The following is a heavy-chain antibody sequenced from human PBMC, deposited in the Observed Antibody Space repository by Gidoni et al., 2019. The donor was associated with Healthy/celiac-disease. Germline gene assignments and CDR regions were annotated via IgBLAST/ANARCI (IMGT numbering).Heavy chain of an antibody. D-gene: IGHD5-18*01. CDR2: ISSSSSYI. CDR3: ARVGGRRSGYGYGLLDY. J-gene: IGHJ4*02. V-gene: IGHV3-21*01. Sequence: EVQLVESGGGLVKPGGSLRLSCAASGFPFSSYSMNWVRQAPGKGLEWVSSISSSSSYIYYADSVKGRFTISRDNAKNSLYLQMNSLRAEDTAVYYCARVGGRRSGYGYGLLDYWGQGTLVTVSS. CDR1: GFPFSSYS.